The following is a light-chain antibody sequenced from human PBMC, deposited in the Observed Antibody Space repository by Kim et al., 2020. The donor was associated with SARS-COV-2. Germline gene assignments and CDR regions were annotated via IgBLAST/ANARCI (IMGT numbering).Light chain of an antibody. Sequence: SPGERATLSCRASQSISHALAWYQQKPGQAPRLLIYDASNRATGIPARFSGSGSGTDFTLTITSLEPEDFAVYFCHQRANWPIFTFGPGTKVDIK. CDR1: QSISHA. CDR3: HQRANWPIFT. V-gene: IGKV3-11*01. CDR2: DAS. J-gene: IGKJ3*01.